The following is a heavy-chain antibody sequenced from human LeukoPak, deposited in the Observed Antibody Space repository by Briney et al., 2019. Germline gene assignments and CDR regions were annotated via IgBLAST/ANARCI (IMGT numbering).Heavy chain of an antibody. CDR3: ARANNWNYNGVHYYYYMDV. J-gene: IGHJ6*03. V-gene: IGHV7-4-1*02. Sequence: ASVKVSCKASGYTFTSYAMNWVRQAPGQGLEWMGWINTNTGSPTYAQGFTGRFVFSLDTSVSTAYLQISSLKAEDTAVYYCARANNWNYNGVHYYYYMDVWGKGTTVTVSS. D-gene: IGHD1-7*01. CDR2: INTNTGSP. CDR1: GYTFTSYA.